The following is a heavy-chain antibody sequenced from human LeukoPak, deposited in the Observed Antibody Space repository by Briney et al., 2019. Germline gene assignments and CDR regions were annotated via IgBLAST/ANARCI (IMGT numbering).Heavy chain of an antibody. CDR2: INAYNGNT. J-gene: IGHJ6*03. Sequence: ASVKVSCQASGYTFTSYGISWVRQAPGQGLEWMGWINAYNGNTNYAQKLQGRVTMTTDTSTSTAYMELRSLRSDDTAVYYCARDGNYDFWSGYSAYYYYMDVWGKGTTVTVSS. CDR3: ARDGNYDFWSGYSAYYYYMDV. D-gene: IGHD3-3*01. CDR1: GYTFTSYG. V-gene: IGHV1-18*01.